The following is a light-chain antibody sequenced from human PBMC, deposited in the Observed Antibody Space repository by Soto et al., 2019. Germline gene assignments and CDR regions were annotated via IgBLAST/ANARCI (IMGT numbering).Light chain of an antibody. CDR3: QQRSNWPPLT. CDR1: QSVSSY. V-gene: IGKV3-11*01. CDR2: DAS. Sequence: EIVLTQSPATLSLSPGERATLXXRASQSVSSYLAWYQQKPGQAPRLLXYDASNRATGIPARFSGSGSGTDFTLTISSLEPEDFAVYYCQQRSNWPPLTFGGGTKVDIK. J-gene: IGKJ4*01.